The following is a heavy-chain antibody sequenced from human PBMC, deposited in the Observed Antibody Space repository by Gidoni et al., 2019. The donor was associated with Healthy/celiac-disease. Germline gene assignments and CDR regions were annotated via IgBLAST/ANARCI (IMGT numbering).Heavy chain of an antibody. J-gene: IGHJ6*02. D-gene: IGHD2-2*01. V-gene: IGHV3-15*01. CDR3: TPTYQDYYYYGMDV. Sequence: EVQLVESGGGLVTPGGSLRLSCAASGFTFSNAWMSGVRQAPGKALEWVGRIKSKTDGGTTDYAAPVKGRFTISRDDSKNTLYLQMNSLKTEDTAVYYCTPTYQDYYYYGMDVWGQGTTVTVSS. CDR1: GFTFSNAW. CDR2: IKSKTDGGTT.